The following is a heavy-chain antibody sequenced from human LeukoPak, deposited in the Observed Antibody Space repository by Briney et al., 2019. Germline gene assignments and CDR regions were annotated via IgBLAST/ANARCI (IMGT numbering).Heavy chain of an antibody. CDR3: AKAVRAYTAMVTGFDY. J-gene: IGHJ4*02. CDR2: ISWNSGSI. V-gene: IGHV3-9*03. D-gene: IGHD5-18*01. CDR1: GFTFDDYA. Sequence: PGRSLRLSCAASGFTFDDYAMHWVRQAPGKGLEWVSGISWNSGSIGYADSVKGRFTISRDNAKNSLYLQMNSLRAEDMALYYCAKAVRAYTAMVTGFDYWGQGTLVTVSS.